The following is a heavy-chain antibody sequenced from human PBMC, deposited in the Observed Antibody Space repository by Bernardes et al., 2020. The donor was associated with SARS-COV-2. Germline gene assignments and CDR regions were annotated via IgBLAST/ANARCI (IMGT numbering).Heavy chain of an antibody. CDR2: IYSSGTS. CDR3: AGSSCGIDCYIGGLRSWDYGMDV. CDR1: GGSISSNNYY. V-gene: IGHV4-39*01. D-gene: IGHD2-21*02. Sequence: SESLSLTCTVSGGSISSNNYYWGWLPQPPGKGLESLSSIYSSGTSYYNPSLQSRVTDSIDTSKNQFSLRLSFVTAADTAVYFCAGSSCGIDCYIGGLRSWDYGMDVWGQGTTVTVSS. J-gene: IGHJ6*02.